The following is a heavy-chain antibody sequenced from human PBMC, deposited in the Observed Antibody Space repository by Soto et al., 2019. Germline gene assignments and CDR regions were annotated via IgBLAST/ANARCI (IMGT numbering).Heavy chain of an antibody. D-gene: IGHD3-3*01. CDR2: IYYSGST. J-gene: IGHJ4*02. CDR3: ARVAGIYYDFWSGYYSSAPYYFDY. CDR1: GGSISSYY. Sequence: PSETLSLTCTVSGGSISSYYWSWIRQPPGKGLEWIGYIYYSGSTNYNPSLKSRVTISVVTSKNQFSLKLSSVTAADTAVYYCARVAGIYYDFWSGYYSSAPYYFDYWGQGTLVTV. V-gene: IGHV4-59*01.